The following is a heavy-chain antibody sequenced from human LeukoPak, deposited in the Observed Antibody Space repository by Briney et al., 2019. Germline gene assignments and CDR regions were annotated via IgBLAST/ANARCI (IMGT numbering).Heavy chain of an antibody. D-gene: IGHD3-10*01. J-gene: IGHJ5*02. CDR2: ISAYNGNT. Sequence: ASVTVSCKASGYTFTCYGISWVRQAPGQGLEWMGWISAYNGNTNYAQKLQGRVTMTTDTSTSTDYMELRSLRSDDTAVYYCARDHSRYGSGSYKPNWFDPWGQGTLVTVSS. V-gene: IGHV1-18*01. CDR3: ARDHSRYGSGSYKPNWFDP. CDR1: GYTFTCYG.